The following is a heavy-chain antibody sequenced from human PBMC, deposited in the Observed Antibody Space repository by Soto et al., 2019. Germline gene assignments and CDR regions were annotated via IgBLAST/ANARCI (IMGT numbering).Heavy chain of an antibody. CDR3: ARGNTSIQGDLSHYNGLDV. V-gene: IGHV3-48*03. J-gene: IGHJ6*02. Sequence: DEQLVESGGGLVQSGGSLRLSCEASGFTLKSYEVNWVRQAPGKGLEWISYITSSTRTTYYADSMKGRFTISRDNARKSVYLQMNSLRVGDTAIYYCARGNTSIQGDLSHYNGLDVWGQGTTVTVSS. D-gene: IGHD3-10*01. CDR1: GFTLKSYE. CDR2: ITSSTRTT.